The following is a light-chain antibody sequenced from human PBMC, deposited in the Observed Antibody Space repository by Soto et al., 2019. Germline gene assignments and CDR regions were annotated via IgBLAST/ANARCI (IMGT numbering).Light chain of an antibody. CDR2: STN. Sequence: QTVVTQEPSFSVSPGGTVTLTCGLSSGSVSTNYYPSWYQQTPGQAPRTLIYSTNTRSSGVPDRFSGSILGNKSALTFTGAQADYESDYYGVLYMGSGIWVFGGGTKVTVL. J-gene: IGLJ3*02. CDR3: VLYMGSGIWV. V-gene: IGLV8-61*01. CDR1: SGSVSTNYY.